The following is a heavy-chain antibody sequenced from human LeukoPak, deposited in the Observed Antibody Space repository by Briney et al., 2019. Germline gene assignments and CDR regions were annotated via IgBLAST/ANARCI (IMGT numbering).Heavy chain of an antibody. V-gene: IGHV3-23*01. CDR3: AKDPLGYCTNGVCYY. D-gene: IGHD2-8*01. CDR2: ISGSGGST. Sequence: PGGSLRLSCAASGFTFSSCAMSWVRQAPGKGLEWVSAISGSGGSTYYADSVKGRFTISRDNSKNTLYLQMNSLRAEDTAVYYCAKDPLGYCTNGVCYYWGQGTLVTVSS. J-gene: IGHJ4*02. CDR1: GFTFSSCA.